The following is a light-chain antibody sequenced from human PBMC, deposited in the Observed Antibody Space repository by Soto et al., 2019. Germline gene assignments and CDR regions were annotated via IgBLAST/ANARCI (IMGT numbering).Light chain of an antibody. V-gene: IGKV1-5*01. CDR1: RSISSL. CDR3: QQYNSYT. J-gene: IGKJ2*01. CDR2: DAA. Sequence: DIQMTQCPSAPSSSAGDRVTITYRASRSISSLLACYPQHPGKAPKLLIYDAASLESGVPSKFSGSGSGTEFTLTISSLQPDDFATYYCQQYNSYTFGQGTKVDIK.